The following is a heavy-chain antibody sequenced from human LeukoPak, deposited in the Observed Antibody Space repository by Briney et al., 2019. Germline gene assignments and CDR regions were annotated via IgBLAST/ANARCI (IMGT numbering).Heavy chain of an antibody. CDR1: GFTFGSFW. CDR2: IKQDGTEK. J-gene: IGHJ5*02. D-gene: IGHD1-20*01. CDR3: ARLNWNWFDP. V-gene: IGHV3-7*01. Sequence: PGGSLRLSCAASGFTFGSFWMSWVRQAPGKGLEWVASIKQDGTEKYYVESVMGRFTISRDNAKNSLHLQVNSLRAEDTAVYFCARLNWNWFDPWGQGTLVTVSS.